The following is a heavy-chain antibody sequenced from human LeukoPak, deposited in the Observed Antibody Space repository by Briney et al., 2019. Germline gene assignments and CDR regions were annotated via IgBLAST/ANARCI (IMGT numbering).Heavy chain of an antibody. D-gene: IGHD6-13*01. J-gene: IGHJ3*02. Sequence: KPSETLSLTCTVSGGSISSYYWSWIRQPPGKGLEWIGYIYYSGSTNYNPTLKSRVTISVDTSKNQFSLKLSSVTAADTAVYYCAVPNSSDAFDIWGQGTMVTVSS. V-gene: IGHV4-59*01. CDR2: IYYSGST. CDR1: GGSISSYY. CDR3: AVPNSSDAFDI.